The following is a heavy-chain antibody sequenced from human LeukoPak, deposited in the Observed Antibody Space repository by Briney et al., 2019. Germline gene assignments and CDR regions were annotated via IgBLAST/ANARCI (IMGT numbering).Heavy chain of an antibody. CDR1: GGSFSGYY. CDR2: INHSGST. J-gene: IGHJ5*02. V-gene: IGHV4-34*01. CDR3: ARWFDP. Sequence: KTSETLSLTCAGYGGSFSGYYWSWIRQPPGKGLEWIGEINHSGSTNYNPSLKSRVTISVDTSKNQFSLKLSSVTAADTAVYYCARWFDPWGQGTLVTVSS.